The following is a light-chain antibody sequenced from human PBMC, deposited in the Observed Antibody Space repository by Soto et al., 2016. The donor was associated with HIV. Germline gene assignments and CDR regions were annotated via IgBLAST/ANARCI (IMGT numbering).Light chain of an antibody. CDR3: QVWDSSSDHVI. J-gene: IGLJ2*01. CDR2: DDT. CDR1: NIGSKS. V-gene: IGLV3-21*03. Sequence: SYELTQPPSVSVAPGKTARITCGGNNIGSKSVHWCQQKPGQAPVLVVYDDTDRPSGIPERFSGFNSGKTATLTISRVEARDEADYYCQVWDSSSDHVIFGGGTKLTVL.